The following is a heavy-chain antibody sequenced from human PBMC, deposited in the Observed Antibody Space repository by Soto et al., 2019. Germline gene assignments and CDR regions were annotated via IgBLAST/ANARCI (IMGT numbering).Heavy chain of an antibody. D-gene: IGHD1-1*01. CDR2: ISERGDTT. CDR3: AKDKPGTTAFDY. CDR1: GFTISSNA. Sequence: GGSLRLSCAASGFTISSNAMYWVRQAPGKGLEWVSGISERGDTTHYADSVKGRFTISRDTSKSTLYLHLNTLRVDDTAVYYCAKDKPGTTAFDYWGQGTPVTVSS. J-gene: IGHJ4*02. V-gene: IGHV3-23*01.